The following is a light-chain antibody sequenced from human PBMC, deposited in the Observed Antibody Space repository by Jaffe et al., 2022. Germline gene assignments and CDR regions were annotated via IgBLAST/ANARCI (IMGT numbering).Light chain of an antibody. J-gene: IGKJ3*01. CDR1: ESISSW. Sequence: DIQMTQSPSTLSASVGDRVTITCRASESISSWLAWYQQKSGRVPKLLIYKASTLESGVPSRFSGSGSGTEFTLTISSLQPDDFATYYCQKYNSYPLTFGPGTKVDIK. CDR3: QKYNSYPLT. CDR2: KAS. V-gene: IGKV1-5*03.